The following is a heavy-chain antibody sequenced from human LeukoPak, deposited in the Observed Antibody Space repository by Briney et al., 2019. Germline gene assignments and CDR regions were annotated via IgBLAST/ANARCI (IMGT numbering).Heavy chain of an antibody. CDR2: IYHSGST. D-gene: IGHD3-10*01. CDR1: GYSISSGYY. J-gene: IGHJ4*02. CDR3: ARDGSGSYTIDY. V-gene: IGHV4-38-2*02. Sequence: SETLSLTCTVSGYSISSGYYWGWIQQPPGKGLEWIGSIYHSGSTYYNPSLKSRVTISVDTSKNQFSLKLSSVTAADTAVYYCARDGSGSYTIDYWGQGTLVTVSS.